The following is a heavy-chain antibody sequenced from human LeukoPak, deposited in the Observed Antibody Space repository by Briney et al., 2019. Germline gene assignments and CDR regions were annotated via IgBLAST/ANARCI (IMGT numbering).Heavy chain of an antibody. D-gene: IGHD1-26*01. CDR2: IVISSTYI. J-gene: IGHJ5*02. CDR1: GFAFSSYS. V-gene: IGHV3-21*01. Sequence: GGSLRLSCAASGFAFSSYSMNWVRQAPGKGLEWVSSIVISSTYIYYADSVKGRFTISRDNAKNSLYLQMNSLRAEDTAVYYCARDLGGRADWFDPWGQGTLVTVSS. CDR3: ARDLGGRADWFDP.